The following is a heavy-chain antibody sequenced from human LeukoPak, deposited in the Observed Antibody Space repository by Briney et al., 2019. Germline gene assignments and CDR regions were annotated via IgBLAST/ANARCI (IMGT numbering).Heavy chain of an antibody. Sequence: SETLSLTCAVSGGSISSGPYSWSWIRQPPGKGLEWIGYIYPRGSTYYNPSLKSRVTMSLDRSANQFSLNLSSVTAADTAVYYCARFSPRAMGNYFDFWGQGTLVTVSS. J-gene: IGHJ4*02. CDR3: ARFSPRAMGNYFDF. V-gene: IGHV4-30-2*01. CDR1: GGSISSGPYS. D-gene: IGHD7-27*01. CDR2: IYPRGST.